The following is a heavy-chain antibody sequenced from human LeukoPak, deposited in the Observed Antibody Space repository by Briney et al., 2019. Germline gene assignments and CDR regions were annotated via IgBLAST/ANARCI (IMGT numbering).Heavy chain of an antibody. CDR3: ARVIVPAATTAFDI. CDR2: ISSSGSTI. CDR1: GFTFSDYY. Sequence: GGSLRLSCAASGFTFSDYYMSWIRQAPGKGLEWVSYISSSGSTIYYADSVKGRFTISRDNAKNSLYLQMNSLRADDTAVYYCARVIVPAATTAFDIWGQGTMVTVSS. D-gene: IGHD2-2*01. J-gene: IGHJ3*02. V-gene: IGHV3-11*01.